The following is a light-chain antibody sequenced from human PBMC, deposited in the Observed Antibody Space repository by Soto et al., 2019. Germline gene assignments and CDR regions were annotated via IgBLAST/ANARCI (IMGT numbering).Light chain of an antibody. CDR3: QQSYSTRWT. J-gene: IGKJ1*01. Sequence: DLQMTQSPSSPSASVGDRVTITCRASQSISSYLNWYQQKPGKAPKLLIYAASSLQSGVPSRFSGSGSGTDFTLTISSLQPEDFATYYCQQSYSTRWTFGQGTKVEIK. V-gene: IGKV1-39*01. CDR1: QSISSY. CDR2: AAS.